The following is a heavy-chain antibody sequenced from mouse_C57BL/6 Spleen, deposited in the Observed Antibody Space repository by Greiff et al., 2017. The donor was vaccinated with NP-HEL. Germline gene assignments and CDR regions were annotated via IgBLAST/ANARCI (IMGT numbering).Heavy chain of an antibody. CDR1: GYSITSGYY. V-gene: IGHV3-6*01. D-gene: IGHD2-4*01. CDR2: ISYDGSN. CDR3: ARAIYYDYDY. Sequence: EVKLQESGPGLVKPSQSLSLTCSVTGYSITSGYYWNWIRQFPGNKLEWMGYISYDGSNNYNPSLKNRISITRDTSKNQFFLKLNSVTTEDTATYCCARAIYYDYDYWGQGTTLTVSS. J-gene: IGHJ2*01.